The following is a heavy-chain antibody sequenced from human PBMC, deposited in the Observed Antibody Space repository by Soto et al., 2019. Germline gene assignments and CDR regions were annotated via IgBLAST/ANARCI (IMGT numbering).Heavy chain of an antibody. V-gene: IGHV3-48*01. Sequence: GGSLRLSCAASGFTFSSYSMNWVRQAPGKGLEWVSYISSSSSTIYYADSVKGRFTISRDNAKNSRYLKMNSLRAEDTAGYYCARDYSGYDGGGWGQGTLVTVSS. CDR2: ISSSSSTI. CDR1: GFTFSSYS. J-gene: IGHJ4*02. CDR3: ARDYSGYDGGG. D-gene: IGHD5-12*01.